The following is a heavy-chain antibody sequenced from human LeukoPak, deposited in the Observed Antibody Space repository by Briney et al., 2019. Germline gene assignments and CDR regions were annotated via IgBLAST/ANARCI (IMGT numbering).Heavy chain of an antibody. D-gene: IGHD2-21*02. V-gene: IGHV4-34*01. CDR3: APIYGDFSDFDY. CDR1: GASSSNYY. Sequence: PSETLSLTCGVYGASSSNYYWNWIRQPPGKGLEWIGETTHDGRTNYSPSLRGRATISGDTSKSQFSLKLYSVTAADTAVYYCAPIYGDFSDFDYWGRGTLVTVSS. J-gene: IGHJ4*02. CDR2: TTHDGRT.